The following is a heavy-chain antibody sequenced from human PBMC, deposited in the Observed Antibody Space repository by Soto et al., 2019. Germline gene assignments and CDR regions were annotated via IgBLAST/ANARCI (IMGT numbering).Heavy chain of an antibody. CDR1: GFSVSTND. Sequence: EVQVVESGGGLVQPGGSLRLSCAASGFSVSTNDLSWVRQAPGKGLEWVSMIYSTGGTYFADSVKGRFTISRHNSDNTLSLQMNSLRPDDTAVYYCARHRGGWYNTWHFDLWGRGTLVTVSS. D-gene: IGHD6-19*01. CDR3: ARHRGGWYNTWHFDL. J-gene: IGHJ2*01. V-gene: IGHV3-53*04. CDR2: IYSTGGT.